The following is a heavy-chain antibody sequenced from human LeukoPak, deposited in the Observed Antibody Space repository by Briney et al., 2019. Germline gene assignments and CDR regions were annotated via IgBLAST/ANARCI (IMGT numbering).Heavy chain of an antibody. CDR2: INPNSGGT. CDR3: AREPAVRGNSDIDY. J-gene: IGHJ4*02. V-gene: IGHV1-2*02. Sequence: ASVKVSCKASGYTFTGYYMHWVRQAPGQGLEWMGWINPNSGGTNYAQKFQGRVTMTRDTSISTAYMELSRLRSDDTAVYYCAREPAVRGNSDIDYWGQGTLVTVSS. CDR1: GYTFTGYY. D-gene: IGHD1-1*01.